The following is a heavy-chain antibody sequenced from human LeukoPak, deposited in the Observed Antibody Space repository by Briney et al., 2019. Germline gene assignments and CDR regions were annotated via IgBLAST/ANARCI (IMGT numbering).Heavy chain of an antibody. CDR3: AKDRQGDYGDFDSPDY. CDR2: MSYDGGNK. CDR1: GFTFSNYG. J-gene: IGHJ4*02. V-gene: IGHV3-30*18. D-gene: IGHD4-17*01. Sequence: GGSLRHSCAASGFTFSNYGMHWVRQAPGKGLEWVAVMSYDGGNKYYADSVKGRFSISRDNSKNTLYLQMNSLRTEDTAVYYCAKDRQGDYGDFDSPDYWGQGTLVTVSS.